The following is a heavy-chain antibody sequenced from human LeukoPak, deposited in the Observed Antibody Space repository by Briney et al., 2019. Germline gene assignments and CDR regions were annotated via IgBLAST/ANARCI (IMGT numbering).Heavy chain of an antibody. D-gene: IGHD4-17*01. CDR3: ARGNPYGDFLDY. V-gene: IGHV3-33*08. CDR1: GFALSSHW. J-gene: IGHJ4*02. CDR2: IWYDGSNK. Sequence: QSGGSLRLSCAASGFALSSHWMTWVRQVPGRGPEWVAVIWYDGSNKYYADSVKGRFTISRDNSKNTLYLQMNSLRAEDTAVYYCARGNPYGDFLDYWGQGTLVTVSS.